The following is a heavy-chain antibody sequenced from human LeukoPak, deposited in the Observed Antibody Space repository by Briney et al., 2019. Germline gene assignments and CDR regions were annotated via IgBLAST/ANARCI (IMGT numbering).Heavy chain of an antibody. CDR2: IYYSGST. Sequence: PSETLSLTCTVSGGSISSGNYYWSWIRQPPGKGLEWIGYIYYSGSTYYNPSLKSRVTISVDTSKNQFSLRLSSVTAADTAVYYCARGSSDAFDIWGQGTMVTVSS. CDR3: ARGSSDAFDI. J-gene: IGHJ3*02. V-gene: IGHV4-30-4*08. CDR1: GGSISSGNYY.